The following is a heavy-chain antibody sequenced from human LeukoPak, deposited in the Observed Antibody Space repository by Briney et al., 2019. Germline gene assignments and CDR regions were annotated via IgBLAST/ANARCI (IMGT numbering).Heavy chain of an antibody. Sequence: ASVKVSCKASGYTFTGYYIQWVRQAPGQGLEWMGWINPHSGGTNYAQEFQGRVTMTRDTSISTAYMELSSLRPDDAAVYSCARGVTARGFYYYMDIWGNGTTVTISS. J-gene: IGHJ6*03. CDR3: ARGVTARGFYYYMDI. CDR2: INPHSGGT. CDR1: GYTFTGYY. D-gene: IGHD2-21*02. V-gene: IGHV1-2*02.